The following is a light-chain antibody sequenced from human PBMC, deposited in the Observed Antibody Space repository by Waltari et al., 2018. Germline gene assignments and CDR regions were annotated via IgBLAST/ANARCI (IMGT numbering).Light chain of an antibody. CDR2: GKN. CDR3: SSRELSGHVV. Sequence: SSDLTQDPAVSVALGQTVRITCQGDILRIYYGHWCRQKAGQPPELVIYGKNNRPSGVQERFSSSSSGNTASLIITGAQAEDEADYYCSSRELSGHVVFGGGTRLTVL. J-gene: IGLJ2*01. CDR1: ILRIYY. V-gene: IGLV3-19*01.